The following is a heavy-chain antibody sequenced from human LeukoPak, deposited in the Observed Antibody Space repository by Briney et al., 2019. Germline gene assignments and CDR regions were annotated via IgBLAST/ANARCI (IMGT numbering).Heavy chain of an antibody. CDR1: GGSISSGAYY. D-gene: IGHD1-26*01. CDR3: ARTVGARTFYFDH. V-gene: IGHV4-31*03. J-gene: IGHJ4*01. Sequence: SETLSLTCTVSGGSISSGAYYWSWIRQHPGKGLEWMGYIFCTGRVSYNPSLKSRITISVDSTRNHFSLEVSSVTAADTAVYYCARTVGARTFYFDHWGHGTLVTVSS. CDR2: IFCTGRV.